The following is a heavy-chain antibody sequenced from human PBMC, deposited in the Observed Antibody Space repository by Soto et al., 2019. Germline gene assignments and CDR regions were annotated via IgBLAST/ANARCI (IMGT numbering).Heavy chain of an antibody. D-gene: IGHD5-12*01. Sequence: GGSLRLSCSASGFTLSSYAMHWVRQAPGKGLEYVSAISSNGGSTYYADSVKGRFTISRDNSKNTLYLQMSSLRAEDTAVYYCGKDPSSVLVATFDYWGQGTLVTVSS. CDR1: GFTLSSYA. CDR2: ISSNGGST. J-gene: IGHJ4*02. V-gene: IGHV3-64D*06. CDR3: GKDPSSVLVATFDY.